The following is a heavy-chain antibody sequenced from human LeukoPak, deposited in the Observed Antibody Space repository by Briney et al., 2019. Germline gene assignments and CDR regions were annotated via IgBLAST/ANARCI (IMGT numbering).Heavy chain of an antibody. CDR3: ARGGYDSSGYCDY. V-gene: IGHV4-34*01. Sequence: SETLSLTCAVYGGSFSGYYWSWIRQPPGKGLEWIGEINHSGSTNYNPSLKSRVTISVDTSKNQFSLKLSSVTAADTAVYYCARGGYDSSGYCDYWGQGTLVTVSS. CDR1: GGSFSGYY. D-gene: IGHD3-22*01. J-gene: IGHJ4*02. CDR2: INHSGST.